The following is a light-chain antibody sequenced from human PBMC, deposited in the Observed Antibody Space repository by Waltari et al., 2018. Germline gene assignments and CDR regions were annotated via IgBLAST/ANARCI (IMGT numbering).Light chain of an antibody. CDR3: QQYDSIVLT. J-gene: IGKJ4*01. CDR2: GAS. Sequence: EIVLTQSPGTLSLSPGERATLSCRASQSVSNNFLNWYQQKPGQAPRLLIYGASSRATGIQDRFSGSGSGTDFTLTISRLEPEDFAAYYCQQYDSIVLTFGGGTKVEI. V-gene: IGKV3-20*01. CDR1: QSVSNNF.